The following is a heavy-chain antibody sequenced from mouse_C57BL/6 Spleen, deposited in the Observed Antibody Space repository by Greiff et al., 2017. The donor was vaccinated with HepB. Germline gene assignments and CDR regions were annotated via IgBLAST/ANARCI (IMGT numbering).Heavy chain of an antibody. D-gene: IGHD2-1*01. CDR2: IHPNSGST. CDR3: AREGGNYEEDYFDY. CDR1: GYTFTSYW. J-gene: IGHJ2*01. V-gene: IGHV1-64*01. Sequence: QVQLQQPGAELVKPGASVKLSCKASGYTFTSYWMHWVKQRPGQGLEWIGMIHPNSGSTNYNEKFKSKATLTVDKSSSTAYMQLSSLTSEDSAVYYCAREGGNYEEDYFDYWGQGTTLTVSS.